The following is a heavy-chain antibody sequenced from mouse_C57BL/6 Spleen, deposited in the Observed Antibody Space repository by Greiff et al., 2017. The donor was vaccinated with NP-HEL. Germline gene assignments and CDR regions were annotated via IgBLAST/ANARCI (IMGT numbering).Heavy chain of an antibody. CDR3: ARGRAFAY. D-gene: IGHD3-3*01. CDR2: ISYDGSN. J-gene: IGHJ3*01. Sequence: EVQLQQSGPGLVKPSQSLSLTCSVTGYSITSGYYWNWIRQFPGNKLEWMGYISYDGSNNYNPSLKNRISITRDTSKNQFCLKLNSVTTEDTATYYCARGRAFAYWGQGTLVTVSA. V-gene: IGHV3-6*01. CDR1: GYSITSGYY.